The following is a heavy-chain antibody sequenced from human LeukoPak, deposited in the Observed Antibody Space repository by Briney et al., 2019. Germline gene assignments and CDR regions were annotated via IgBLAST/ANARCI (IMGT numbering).Heavy chain of an antibody. CDR1: GGTFSSYA. J-gene: IGHJ4*02. Sequence: SVKVSCKASGGTFSSYAISWVRQAPGQGLESMGGGIPILGTTNHAQKFHGRVTITTDESTSTAYMELSTLRSEDTAVYYCARGPPDQQLVYWGQGTLVTVSS. D-gene: IGHD6-13*01. CDR3: ARGPPDQQLVY. CDR2: GIPILGTT. V-gene: IGHV1-69*05.